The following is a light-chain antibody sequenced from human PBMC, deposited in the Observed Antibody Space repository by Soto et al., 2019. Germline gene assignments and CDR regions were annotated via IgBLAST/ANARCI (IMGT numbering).Light chain of an antibody. CDR2: KAS. J-gene: IGKJ1*01. Sequence: DIQMTQSPSSPSASVGDRVTITSRASQSISSYLNWYQQKPGKAPKLLIYKASSLESGVPSRFSGSGSGTEFTLTISSLQPDDFATYYCQQYNSYWTFGQGTKVDIK. CDR1: QSISSY. CDR3: QQYNSYWT. V-gene: IGKV1-5*03.